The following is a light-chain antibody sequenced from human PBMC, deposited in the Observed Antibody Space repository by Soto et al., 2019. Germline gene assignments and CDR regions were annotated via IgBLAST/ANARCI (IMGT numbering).Light chain of an antibody. CDR3: QQYNSLYT. CDR1: QSIDRW. V-gene: IGKV1-5*01. Sequence: DIQMTQSPSTLSASLGDRVTITCRASQSIDRWLAWYQHKPGKAPKLLIYDASNLPSGVPSRFSDSVSGTEFGLTISSLQSDDFAAYDCQQYNSLYTCGQGTKVEIK. J-gene: IGKJ2*01. CDR2: DAS.